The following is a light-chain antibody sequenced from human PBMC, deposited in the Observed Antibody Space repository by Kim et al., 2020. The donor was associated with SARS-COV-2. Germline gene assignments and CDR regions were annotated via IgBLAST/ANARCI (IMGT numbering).Light chain of an antibody. CDR1: QGISSA. J-gene: IGKJ4*01. CDR2: DAS. V-gene: IGKV1D-13*01. Sequence: IQMTQSPSSLSASVGDRVTITCRASQGISSALAWYQQKPGRAPKLLIHDASSLESGVPSRFSGSGSGTEFTLTISSLQPDDFATYYCQQFINFPLTFGGETKVDIK. CDR3: QQFINFPLT.